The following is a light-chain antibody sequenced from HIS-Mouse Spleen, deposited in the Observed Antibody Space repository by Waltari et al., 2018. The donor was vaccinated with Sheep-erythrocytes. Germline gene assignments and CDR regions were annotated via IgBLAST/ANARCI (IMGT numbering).Light chain of an antibody. V-gene: IGKV1-9*01. Sequence: DIQLTQSPSFLSASVGDRVTITCRASQGISSSLAWYQQKPGKAPKLLVYAASTLHSGVPSRVSGSGSGTEFTLTISRLQPEDFATYYCQQLNSYPHTFGQGTKLEIK. CDR3: QQLNSYPHT. J-gene: IGKJ2*01. CDR2: AAS. CDR1: QGISSS.